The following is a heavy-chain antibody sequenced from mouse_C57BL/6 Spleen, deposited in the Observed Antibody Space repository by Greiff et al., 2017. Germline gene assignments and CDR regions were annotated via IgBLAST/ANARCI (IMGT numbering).Heavy chain of an antibody. D-gene: IGHD2-2*01. CDR1: GFNFKDAY. J-gene: IGHJ4*01. V-gene: IGHV14-4*01. CDR2: MDPENGDT. CDR3: TQGGLIYYAMDY. Sequence: VQLQQSGAELVRPGASVKLSCTASGFNFKDAYMPWVKRRPEQGLEWIGWMDPENGDTEYASKFQGKATITADTSSNTAYLQLSSLTSEDTAVYYCTQGGLIYYAMDYWGQGTSVTVSS.